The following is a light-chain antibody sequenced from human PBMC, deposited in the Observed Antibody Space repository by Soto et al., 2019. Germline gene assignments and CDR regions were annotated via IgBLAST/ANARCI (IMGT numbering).Light chain of an antibody. CDR2: GAS. V-gene: IGKV3-20*01. CDR1: QGVSSSY. Sequence: EIVLTQSPGTLSSSPGERATLSCWASQGVSSSYLAWYQQKPVQAPRLLIYGASSRATGIPARFSGSGSGADSTITSSRLEPEDFAVYYCQQFCSSPWTFGQGTKVDIK. J-gene: IGKJ1*01. CDR3: QQFCSSPWT.